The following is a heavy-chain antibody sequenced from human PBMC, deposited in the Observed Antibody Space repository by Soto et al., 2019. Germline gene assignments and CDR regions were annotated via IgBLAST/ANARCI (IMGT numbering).Heavy chain of an antibody. CDR3: ARSWYSTTRYFDF. CDR2: ISARNGNT. J-gene: IGHJ2*01. Sequence: QVQLVQSGPEVKRPGASVKVSCKPSGYTFTSYGISWVRQAPGQGLEWMGWISARNGNTNYAQKDQGRVTMTTDTSTSTGYMELTSLRSDDTAVYSCARSWYSTTRYFDFWGRGTLVTVSS. CDR1: GYTFTSYG. D-gene: IGHD1-26*01. V-gene: IGHV1-18*01.